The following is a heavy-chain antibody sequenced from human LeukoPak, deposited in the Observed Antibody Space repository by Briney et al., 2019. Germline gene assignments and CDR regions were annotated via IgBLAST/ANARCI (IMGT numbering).Heavy chain of an antibody. CDR2: ISSNGGST. V-gene: IGHV3-64D*09. Sequence: GGSLRLSCSASGFTFSSYAMHWVRQAPGKGLEYVSAISSNGGSTYYADSVKDRFTISRDNSKNTLYLQMSSLRAEDTAVYYCVKPANGLVSYFDYWGQGTLVTVSS. J-gene: IGHJ4*02. CDR1: GFTFSSYA. D-gene: IGHD3/OR15-3a*01. CDR3: VKPANGLVSYFDY.